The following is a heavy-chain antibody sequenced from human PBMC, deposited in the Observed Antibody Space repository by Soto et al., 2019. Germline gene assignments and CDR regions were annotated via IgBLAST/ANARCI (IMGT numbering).Heavy chain of an antibody. D-gene: IGHD3-10*02. V-gene: IGHV3-74*01. CDR2: INGDGRSA. Sequence: EEQLVESGGDLVQPGGSLTLSCAVSGFTFRNYWMHWVRQAPGEGLAWVSQINGDGRSATYADSVRGRFTISRDNAKNTLYLQMNSLSAEDTAVYYCIRGSVRYGLDVWGQGTSVTVSS. CDR3: IRGSVRYGLDV. CDR1: GFTFRNYW. J-gene: IGHJ6*02.